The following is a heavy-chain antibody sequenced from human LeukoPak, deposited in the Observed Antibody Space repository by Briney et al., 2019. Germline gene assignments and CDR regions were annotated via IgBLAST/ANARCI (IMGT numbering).Heavy chain of an antibody. CDR1: GFTFSIYA. CDR3: AKDYLRYRDY. Sequence: GGSLRLSCAASGFTFSIYAMTWVRQAPGKGLEWVSAISSGGGTYFADSVKGRFTISRDNSKNMLYLQMNSLRAEDTAVYYCAKDYLRYRDYWGQGTLVTVSS. CDR2: ISSGGGT. J-gene: IGHJ4*02. V-gene: IGHV3-23*01. D-gene: IGHD1-14*01.